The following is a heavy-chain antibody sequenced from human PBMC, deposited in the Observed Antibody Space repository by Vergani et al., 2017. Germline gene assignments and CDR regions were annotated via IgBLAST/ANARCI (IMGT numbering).Heavy chain of an antibody. V-gene: IGHV3-33*01. CDR3: ATDAGLSPFDI. Sequence: QVQLVESGGGVVQPGRSLRLSCAASGFIFSSYAMHWVRQAPGKGLEWVAVIWDDGSNKYYADSVKGRFTISRDNSKNTLYLQMNSLRAEDTAVYYCATDAGLSPFDIWCQGRMVTVSS. CDR1: GFIFSSYA. CDR2: IWDDGSNK. J-gene: IGHJ3*02.